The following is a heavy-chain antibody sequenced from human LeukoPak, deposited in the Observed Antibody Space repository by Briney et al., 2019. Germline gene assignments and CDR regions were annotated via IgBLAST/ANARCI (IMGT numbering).Heavy chain of an antibody. CDR1: GGSINSALYY. D-gene: IGHD3-3*01. CDR3: ARHTIFCSFINCSPFDP. J-gene: IGHJ5*02. V-gene: IGHV4-39*01. CDR2: VSHDGIT. Sequence: SETLSLTCTVSGGSINSALYYWAWIRQTPEHQLEWIGSVSHDGITKYSPSLGGRVSLSADTSKNAFFMEVHSVTAADSAIYYCARHTIFCSFINCSPFDPWGQGTLVTVSS.